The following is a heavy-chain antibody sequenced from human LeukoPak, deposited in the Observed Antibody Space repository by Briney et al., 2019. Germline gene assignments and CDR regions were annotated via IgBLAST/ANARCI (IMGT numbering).Heavy chain of an antibody. Sequence: GGSLRLSCAASGFTYSSYSMNWVRQAPGKGLEWVSYISSTSATIYYANSVKGRFTISRDNAKNSLYLQMNSLRAEDTAVYYCAKDPNYGSSSFPFPFDIWGQGTMVTVSS. V-gene: IGHV3-48*01. CDR3: AKDPNYGSSSFPFPFDI. D-gene: IGHD6-6*01. CDR1: GFTYSSYS. CDR2: ISSTSATI. J-gene: IGHJ3*02.